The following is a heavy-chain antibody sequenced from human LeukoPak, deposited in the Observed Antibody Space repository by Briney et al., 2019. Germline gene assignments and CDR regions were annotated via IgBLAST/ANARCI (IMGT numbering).Heavy chain of an antibody. CDR1: GFTFSSYA. CDR2: ISYDGSNK. Sequence: PGGSLRLSCAASGFTFSSYAMSWVRQAPGKGLEWVAVISYDGSNKYYADSVKGRFTVSRDNSKNTLYLQMNSLRAEDTAVYYCARGGYSSGWYRRKDYYYYGMDVWGQGTTVTVSS. D-gene: IGHD6-19*01. V-gene: IGHV3-30-3*01. CDR3: ARGGYSSGWYRRKDYYYYGMDV. J-gene: IGHJ6*02.